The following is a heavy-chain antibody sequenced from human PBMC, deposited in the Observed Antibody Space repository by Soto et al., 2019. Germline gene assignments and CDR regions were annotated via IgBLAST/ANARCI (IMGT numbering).Heavy chain of an antibody. D-gene: IGHD3-10*01. CDR1: GFTFSGYA. CDR3: ARGSQARYLRITMVRGANYGMDV. CDR2: ISYDGSNK. V-gene: IGHV3-30-3*01. Sequence: HPGGSLRLSCAASGFTFSGYAMHWVRQAPGKGLEWVAVISYDGSNKYYADSVKGRFTISRDNSKNTLYLQMNSLRAEDTAVYYCARGSQARYLRITMVRGANYGMDVWGKGTTVTVSS. J-gene: IGHJ6*04.